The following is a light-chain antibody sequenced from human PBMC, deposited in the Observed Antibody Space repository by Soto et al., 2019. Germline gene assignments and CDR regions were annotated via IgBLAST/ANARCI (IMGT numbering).Light chain of an antibody. CDR3: AAWDDSLSVFYV. J-gene: IGLJ1*01. Sequence: QSVLTQPPSASGTPGQRVTSSCSGSSSNIGSNYVYWYQQLPGTAPKLLIYRNNQRPSGVPDRFSGSKSGTSASLAISGLRSEDEADYYCAAWDDSLSVFYVFGTGTKLTVL. V-gene: IGLV1-47*01. CDR2: RNN. CDR1: SSNIGSNY.